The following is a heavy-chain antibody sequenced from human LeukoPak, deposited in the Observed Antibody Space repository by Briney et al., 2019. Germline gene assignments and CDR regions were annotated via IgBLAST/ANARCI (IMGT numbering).Heavy chain of an antibody. V-gene: IGHV1-69*06. CDR1: GGTFSNYA. D-gene: IGHD4-11*01. Sequence: SVKVSCKASGGTFSNYAISWVRQAPGQGLEWMGGIIPIFDTPNFAQKFQGRVTITADKSTSTAYMELSRLRSEDTAVYYCARVARHDYTYYPGGNYFDYWGQGTLVTVSS. J-gene: IGHJ4*02. CDR3: ARVARHDYTYYPGGNYFDY. CDR2: IIPIFDTP.